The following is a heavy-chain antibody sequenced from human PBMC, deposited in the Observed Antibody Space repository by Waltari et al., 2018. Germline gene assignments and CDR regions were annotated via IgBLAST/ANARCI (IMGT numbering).Heavy chain of an antibody. J-gene: IGHJ6*02. D-gene: IGHD7-27*01. V-gene: IGHV1-24*01. CDR2: FDPEDGET. Sequence: QVQLVQSGAEVKKPGASVKVSCKVSGYTLTELSMHWVRQAPGKGLEWMGGFDPEDGETIYAQKFQGRVTMTEDTSTDTAYMELSSLRSEDTAVYYCATISTGERTGYYYYGMDVWGQGTTVTVSS. CDR3: ATISTGERTGYYYYGMDV. CDR1: GYTLTELS.